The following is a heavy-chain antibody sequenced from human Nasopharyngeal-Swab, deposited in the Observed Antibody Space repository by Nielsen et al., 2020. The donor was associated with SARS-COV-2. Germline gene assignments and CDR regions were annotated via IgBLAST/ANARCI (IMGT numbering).Heavy chain of an antibody. J-gene: IGHJ6*02. CDR2: TRNKANSYTT. CDR3: ARGATIFGVVLGDSYGMDV. CDR1: GFTFSDHY. D-gene: IGHD3-3*01. Sequence: GGSLRLSCAASGFTFSDHYMDWVRHAPRTGLEWVGRTRNKANSYTTEYAASVKGRFTTSRDDSENSVYLQMNSLKTEDTAVYYCARGATIFGVVLGDSYGMDVWGQGTTVTVSS. V-gene: IGHV3-72*01.